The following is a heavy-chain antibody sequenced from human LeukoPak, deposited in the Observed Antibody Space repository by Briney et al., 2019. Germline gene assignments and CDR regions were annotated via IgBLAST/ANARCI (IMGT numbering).Heavy chain of an antibody. Sequence: GGSLRLSCAASGFTFSSYGMHWVRQAPGKGLEWAAVIWYDGSNKYYADSVKGRFTISRDNSKNTLYLQMNSLRAEDTAVYYCAKDHEQWLGQDYFDYWGQGTLVTVSS. CDR3: AKDHEQWLGQDYFDY. CDR1: GFTFSSYG. V-gene: IGHV3-33*06. CDR2: IWYDGSNK. D-gene: IGHD6-19*01. J-gene: IGHJ4*02.